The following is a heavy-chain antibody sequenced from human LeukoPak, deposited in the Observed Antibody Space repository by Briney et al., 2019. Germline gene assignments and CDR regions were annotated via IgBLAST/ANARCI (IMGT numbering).Heavy chain of an antibody. CDR1: GYSFTSYW. Sequence: GESLKISCKGSGYSFTSYWIGWVRQMPGSGLECMGIIYPGDSDTRYSPSFQGQVTISADKSISTAYLQWSSLKASDTAMYYCARSQRLTSFGVVKEYLDYWGQGTLVTVSS. V-gene: IGHV5-51*01. CDR2: IYPGDSDT. J-gene: IGHJ4*02. D-gene: IGHD3-3*01. CDR3: ARSQRLTSFGVVKEYLDY.